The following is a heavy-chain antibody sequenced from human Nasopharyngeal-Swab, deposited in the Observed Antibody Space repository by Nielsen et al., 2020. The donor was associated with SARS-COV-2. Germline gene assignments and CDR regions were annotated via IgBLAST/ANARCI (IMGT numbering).Heavy chain of an antibody. CDR1: GGSISSYY. CDR2: IYYSGST. CDR3: ARSRRTSYSSSYYFDY. J-gene: IGHJ4*02. V-gene: IGHV4-59*08. Sequence: SETLSLTCTVSGGSISSYYRSWIRQPPGKGLEWIGYIYYSGSTNYNPSLKSRVTISVDTSKNQFSLKLSSVTAADTAVYYCARSRRTSYSSSYYFDYWGQGTLVTVSS. D-gene: IGHD6-6*01.